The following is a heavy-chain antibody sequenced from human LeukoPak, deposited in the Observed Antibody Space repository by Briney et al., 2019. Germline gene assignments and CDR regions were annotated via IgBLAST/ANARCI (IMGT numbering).Heavy chain of an antibody. CDR1: GYSFINYW. Sequence: GESLKISCKGSGYSFINYWIGWVRQMPGKGLERMGIIYPGDSDTRYSPSFQGQVTISADKSISTAYLQWSSLKASDTAMYYCARWVDTAMVGSYYYYMDVWGKGTTVTVSS. J-gene: IGHJ6*03. CDR2: IYPGDSDT. CDR3: ARWVDTAMVGSYYYYMDV. D-gene: IGHD5-18*01. V-gene: IGHV5-51*01.